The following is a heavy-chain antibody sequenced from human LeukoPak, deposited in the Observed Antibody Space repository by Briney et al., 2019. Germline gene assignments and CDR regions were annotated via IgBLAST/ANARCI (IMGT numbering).Heavy chain of an antibody. CDR1: GFTFSSSG. CDR3: AKDEGTYYDFWRGYRY. D-gene: IGHD3-3*01. CDR2: IWYDGSNK. J-gene: IGHJ4*02. V-gene: IGHV3-33*06. Sequence: CLRLSCAASGFTFSSSGMHWVRPAPGEGLEWVVVIWYDGSNKFYADSVKGRFTISRDNTKNQLYLHMYSLRAEHTPVNYCAKDEGTYYDFWRGYRYWGQGTLVTVS.